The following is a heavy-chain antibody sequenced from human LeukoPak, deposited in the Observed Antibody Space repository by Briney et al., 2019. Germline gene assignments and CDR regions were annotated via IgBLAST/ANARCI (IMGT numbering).Heavy chain of an antibody. J-gene: IGHJ5*02. CDR1: GYTFFSYN. CDR2: MNPNSGNT. CDR3: ARVRPWGNRFDP. V-gene: IGHV1-8*02. Sequence: ASVKVSCKASGYTFFSYNINWVRQATGQGLEWMGWMNPNSGNTGYAQKFQGRVTMTRNTSISTACMELSSLRSEDTAVYYCARVRPWGNRFDPWGQGTLVTVSS. D-gene: IGHD3-16*01.